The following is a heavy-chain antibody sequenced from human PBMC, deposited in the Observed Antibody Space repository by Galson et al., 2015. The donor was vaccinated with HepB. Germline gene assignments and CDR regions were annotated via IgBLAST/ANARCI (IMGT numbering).Heavy chain of an antibody. Sequence: SLRLSCAASKFIFKNYAMSWVRQAPGKGLEWVSVIYSGGATYYADSVKGRFTISRDNSKNTLYLHVNNLRAEDTAVYYCASPFCTGGSCYPLWYWGQGTLVTVSS. V-gene: IGHV3-53*01. CDR2: IYSGGAT. CDR1: KFIFKNYA. CDR3: ASPFCTGGSCYPLWY. J-gene: IGHJ4*02. D-gene: IGHD2-15*01.